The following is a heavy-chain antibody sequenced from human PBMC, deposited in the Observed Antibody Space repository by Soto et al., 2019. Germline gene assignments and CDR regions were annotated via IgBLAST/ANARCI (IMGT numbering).Heavy chain of an antibody. D-gene: IGHD6-13*01. CDR1: GGTFSSYA. J-gene: IGHJ6*02. V-gene: IGHV1-69*01. Sequence: QVQLVQSGAEVKKPGSSVKVSCKASGGTFSSYAISWVRQAPGQGLEWMGGIIPIFGTANYAQKFQGRVTITADESTSTAYMELSSLRSEDTAVYYCARVGLGAWGSSWHFYGMDVWGQGTTVTVSS. CDR2: IIPIFGTA. CDR3: ARVGLGAWGSSWHFYGMDV.